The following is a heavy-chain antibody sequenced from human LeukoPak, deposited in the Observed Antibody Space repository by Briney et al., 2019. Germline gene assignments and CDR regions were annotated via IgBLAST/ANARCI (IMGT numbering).Heavy chain of an antibody. CDR3: ARRGARGRGAGYWFDP. CDR2: INHSGST. J-gene: IGHJ5*02. D-gene: IGHD3-10*01. Sequence: PSETLSLTCAVYGGSFSGYYWSWIRQPPGKGLEWIGEINHSGSTNYNPSLKSRVTISVDTSKNQFSLKLSSVTAADTAVYYCARRGARGRGAGYWFDPWGQGTLVTVSS. CDR1: GGSFSGYY. V-gene: IGHV4-34*01.